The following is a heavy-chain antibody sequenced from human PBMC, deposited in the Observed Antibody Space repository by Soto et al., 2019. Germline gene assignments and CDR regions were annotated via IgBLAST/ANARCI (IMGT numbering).Heavy chain of an antibody. CDR3: ACDHGNYGTFDQ. CDR1: GDISPRYG. Sequence: QVQLVQSGPEVKKPGALVKVSCKASGDISPRYGISWVRQAPGQGLEWLGWINCYNGVTNYAQSLQGRVTLTTDSSTSTAYMEVRSLRFDDTAVYYCACDHGNYGTFDQWGPGTLVTVSS. CDR2: INCYNGVT. D-gene: IGHD4-17*01. V-gene: IGHV1-18*01. J-gene: IGHJ4*02.